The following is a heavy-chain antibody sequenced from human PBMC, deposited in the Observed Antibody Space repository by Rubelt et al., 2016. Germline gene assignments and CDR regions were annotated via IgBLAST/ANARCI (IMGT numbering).Heavy chain of an antibody. D-gene: IGHD4-11*01. CDR3: AREGYSNWSVGYGETVDYFDY. CDR2: ISGSGGST. V-gene: IGHV3-23*01. J-gene: IGHJ4*02. CDR1: GFTFSSYA. Sequence: GGGLVKPGGSLRLSCAASGFTFSSYAMSWVRQAPGKGLEWVSAISGSGGSTYYADSVKGRFTISRDNSKNTLYLQMNSLRAEDTAVYYCAREGYSNWSVGYGETVDYFDYWGQGTLVTVSS.